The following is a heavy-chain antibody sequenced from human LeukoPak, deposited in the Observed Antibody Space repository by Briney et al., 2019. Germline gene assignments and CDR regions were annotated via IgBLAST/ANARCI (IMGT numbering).Heavy chain of an antibody. CDR2: IESDASNT. CDR3: TRDGSGSRIPFDY. J-gene: IGHJ4*02. CDR1: GFAFCSHW. V-gene: IGHV3-74*03. Sequence: PGGSLRLSCAASGFAFCSHWMHWVRQAPGKGLGWVARIESDASNTMYAVSVKGRFTISRDNANKTLYLQMNSLRAEDTAVYYCTRDGSGSRIPFDYWGQGTLVTVSS. D-gene: IGHD1-26*01.